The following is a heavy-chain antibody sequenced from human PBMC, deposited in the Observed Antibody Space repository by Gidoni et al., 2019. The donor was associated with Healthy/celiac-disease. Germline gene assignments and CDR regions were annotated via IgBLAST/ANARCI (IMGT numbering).Heavy chain of an antibody. V-gene: IGHV4-34*01. CDR1: GGSFSGYY. CDR2: INHSGST. J-gene: IGHJ4*02. Sequence: QVQLQQWGAGLLKPSETLSLTCAVYGGSFSGYYWSWIRQPPGKGLEWIGEINHSGSTNYNPSLKSRGTISVDTSKNQFSLKLSSVTAADTAVYYCARSSLGRGDYWGQGTLVTVSA. CDR3: ARSSLGRGDY. D-gene: IGHD3-16*01.